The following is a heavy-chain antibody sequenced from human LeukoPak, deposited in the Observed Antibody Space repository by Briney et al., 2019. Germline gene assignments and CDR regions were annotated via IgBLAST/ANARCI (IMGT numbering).Heavy chain of an antibody. D-gene: IGHD5-24*01. CDR3: VKDDGWVQYAN. V-gene: IGHV3-23*01. CDR1: GFTFSSYG. Sequence: GGSLRLSCAASGFTFSSYGMNWVRQAPGKGLEWVSGIRADAVTTYYADSVKGRFIISRDNSKDTVYLQMNSLSAEDAAVYYCVKDDGWVQYANWGQGTLVTVSS. J-gene: IGHJ4*02. CDR2: IRADAVTT.